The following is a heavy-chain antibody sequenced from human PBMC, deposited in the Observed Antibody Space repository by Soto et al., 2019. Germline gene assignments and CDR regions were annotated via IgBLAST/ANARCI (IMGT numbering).Heavy chain of an antibody. CDR3: ARGGARPYYFDY. CDR1: GGSISSSNW. J-gene: IGHJ4*02. Sequence: QVQLQESGPGLVKPSGTLSLTCAVSGGSISSSNWWSWVRQPPGKGLEWIGEIYHSGSTNYNPSLKSRVTISVDKSTHQCSLKLSSVTAADTGVYYCARGGARPYYFDYWGQGTLVTVSS. CDR2: IYHSGST. V-gene: IGHV4-4*02.